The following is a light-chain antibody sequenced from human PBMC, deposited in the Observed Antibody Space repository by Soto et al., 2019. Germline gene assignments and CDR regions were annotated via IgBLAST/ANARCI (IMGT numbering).Light chain of an antibody. CDR2: GAS. J-gene: IGKJ2*01. CDR3: QQYGSSPRT. Sequence: EIVLTQSPGTLSLSPGERATLSCRASQSVTSSYLAWYQQKPGQAPRLLIYGASSRATGIPDRFSGSGSGTDFTLNINRLKPEDVAVYYCQQYGSSPRTFCQGTKLEIK. V-gene: IGKV3-20*01. CDR1: QSVTSSY.